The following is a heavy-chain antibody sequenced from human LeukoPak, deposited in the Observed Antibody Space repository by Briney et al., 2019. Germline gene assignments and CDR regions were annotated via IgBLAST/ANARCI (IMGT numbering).Heavy chain of an antibody. J-gene: IGHJ5*02. D-gene: IGHD1-26*01. V-gene: IGHV1-69*04. Sequence: SVKVSCKASGGTFSSYAISWVRQAPGQGLEWMGRIIPIFGIANYAQKFQGRVTITADKSTSTAYMELSSLRSEDTAVYYCARDLRSGTTSFGYHWGQGTLVTVSS. CDR1: GGTFSSYA. CDR3: ARDLRSGTTSFGYH. CDR2: IIPIFGIA.